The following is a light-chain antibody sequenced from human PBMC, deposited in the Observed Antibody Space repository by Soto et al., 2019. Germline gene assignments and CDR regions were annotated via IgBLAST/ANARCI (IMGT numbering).Light chain of an antibody. CDR3: QRCGSSPHP. V-gene: IGKV3-20*01. CDR1: QSVSSSY. J-gene: IGKJ2*01. CDR2: GAS. Sequence: EIVLTQSPGTLSLSPGERATLSCRASQSVSSSYLAWYQQKPGQAPRLLIYGASSRATGIPDRFSGSGSGTDFTLTTIKLEPEDFAVYYCQRCGSSPHPFSQGTKLEIK.